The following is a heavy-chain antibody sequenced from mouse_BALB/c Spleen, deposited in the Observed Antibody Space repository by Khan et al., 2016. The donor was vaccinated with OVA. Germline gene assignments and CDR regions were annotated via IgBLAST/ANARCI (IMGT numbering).Heavy chain of an antibody. J-gene: IGHJ4*01. V-gene: IGHV3-2*02. CDR3: ARQNYYGYAMDY. CDR2: ISYSGST. Sequence: EVQLVESGPGLVKPSQSLSLTCTVTGYSITSDYAWNWIRQFPGNKLEWMGYISYSGSTSYNPSLRSRISFTRDTSKNQFFLQLNSVTTEDTATFYCARQNYYGYAMDYWGQGTSVTVSS. CDR1: GYSITSDYA. D-gene: IGHD1-1*01.